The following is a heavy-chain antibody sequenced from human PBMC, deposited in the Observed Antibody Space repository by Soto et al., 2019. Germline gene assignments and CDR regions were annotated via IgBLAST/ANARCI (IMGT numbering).Heavy chain of an antibody. J-gene: IGHJ6*02. CDR2: FDPEDGET. V-gene: IGHV1-24*01. Sequence: ASVKVSCKVSGYTLTELSMHWVRQAPGKGLEWMGGFDPEDGETIYAQKFQGRVTMTEDTSTDTAYMELSSLRSEDTAVYYCATAFAVVTASGMDVWGQGTTVTVSS. CDR1: GYTLTELS. D-gene: IGHD3-3*01. CDR3: ATAFAVVTASGMDV.